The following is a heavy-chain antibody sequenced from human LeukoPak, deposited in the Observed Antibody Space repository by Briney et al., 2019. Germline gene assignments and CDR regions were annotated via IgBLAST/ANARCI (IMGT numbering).Heavy chain of an antibody. J-gene: IGHJ6*03. D-gene: IGHD2-2*01. V-gene: IGHV4-59*04. CDR3: ATRIDCSSTSCYYYYYMDV. CDR2: VYYSGTT. CDR1: GFTFSSYA. Sequence: GSLRLSCAASGFTFSSYAMSWVRQPPGKGLEWIGNVYYSGTTYYNPSLKSRVTISVDTSKNQFSLKLSSVTAADTAVYYCATRIDCSSTSCYYYYYMDVWGRGTTVTVSS.